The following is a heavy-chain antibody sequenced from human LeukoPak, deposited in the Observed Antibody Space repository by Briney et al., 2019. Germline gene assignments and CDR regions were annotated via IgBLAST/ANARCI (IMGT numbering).Heavy chain of an antibody. CDR3: ARGGWTTGMDY. D-gene: IGHD1-14*01. J-gene: IGHJ4*02. V-gene: IGHV1-18*01. CDR1: GYSFTSHG. CDR2: ISGYNGNK. Sequence: ASVKVSCKTSGYSFTSHGISWVRQAPGQGLEWRGWISGYNGNKNYAQKFQGRVTMTTDAATRTAHMEVRGLRSDDTAVYYCARGGWTTGMDYWGQGTLVTVSS.